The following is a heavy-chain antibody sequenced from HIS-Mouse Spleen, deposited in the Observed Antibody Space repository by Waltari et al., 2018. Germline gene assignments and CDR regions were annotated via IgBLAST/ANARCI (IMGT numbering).Heavy chain of an antibody. CDR3: AREIPYSSSWYDWYFDL. V-gene: IGHV4-39*07. CDR2: IYYSGST. D-gene: IGHD6-13*01. Sequence: QLQLQESGPGLVKPSETLSLTCTVSGGSLSRSSYYCGWFRQPPGKGLEWIGSIYYSGSTYYNPSLKSRVTISVDTSKNQFSLKLSSVTAADTAVYYCAREIPYSSSWYDWYFDLWGRGTLVTVSS. CDR1: GGSLSRSSYY. J-gene: IGHJ2*01.